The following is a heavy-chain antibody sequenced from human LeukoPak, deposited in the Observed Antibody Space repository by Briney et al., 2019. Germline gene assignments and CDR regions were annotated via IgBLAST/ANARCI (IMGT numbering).Heavy chain of an antibody. CDR3: LAGYYYYYMDV. CDR1: GFTFSSYG. Sequence: GGSLRLSCAASGFTFSSYGMHWVRQAPGKGLEWVAVIWYDGSNKYYADSVKGRFTISRDNAKNTLYLQMTSLSAEDTAVYYALAGYYYYYMDVWGKGTTVTVSS. J-gene: IGHJ6*03. V-gene: IGHV3-33*03. D-gene: IGHD6-13*01. CDR2: IWYDGSNK.